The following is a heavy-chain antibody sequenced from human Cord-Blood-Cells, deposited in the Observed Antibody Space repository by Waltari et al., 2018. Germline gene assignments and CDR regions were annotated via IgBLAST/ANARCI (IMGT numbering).Heavy chain of an antibody. Sequence: EVQLVESGGGLVQPGGSLRLSCAASGFTFSSYWMSWVRQAPGKGWEWVAKKKQDGSEKSYWDSVKGRFTISRDNAKNSLYLQMNSLRAEDTAVYYCAREDDYSNYFDYWGQGTLVTVSS. CDR1: GFTFSSYW. CDR3: AREDDYSNYFDY. D-gene: IGHD4-4*01. V-gene: IGHV3-7*01. CDR2: KKQDGSEK. J-gene: IGHJ4*02.